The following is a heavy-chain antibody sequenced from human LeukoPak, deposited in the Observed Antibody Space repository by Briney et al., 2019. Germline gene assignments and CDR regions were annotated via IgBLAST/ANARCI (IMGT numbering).Heavy chain of an antibody. CDR2: ISSSSSYI. D-gene: IGHD5-18*01. Sequence: PGGSLRLSCAASGFTFSSYSMNWVRQAPGKGLEWVSSISSSSSYIYYADSVKGRFTISRDNAKSSLYLQMNSLRAEDTAVYYCAKDLFSSYGSQEHMDVWGKGTTVTVSS. V-gene: IGHV3-21*01. J-gene: IGHJ6*03. CDR3: AKDLFSSYGSQEHMDV. CDR1: GFTFSSYS.